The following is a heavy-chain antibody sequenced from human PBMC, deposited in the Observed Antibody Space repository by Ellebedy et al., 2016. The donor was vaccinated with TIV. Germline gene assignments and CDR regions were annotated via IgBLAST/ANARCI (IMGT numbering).Heavy chain of an antibody. D-gene: IGHD4-17*01. J-gene: IGHJ6*02. Sequence: PGGSLRLSCAASGFTFSNSALHWVRQAPGKGLDWVAVISYDGTIKYYADSVKGRFTISRDNSKNTLYLHMNSLRAEDTAVYYCARGLPGDYYYYYYGMDVWGQGTTVTVSS. CDR2: ISYDGTIK. V-gene: IGHV3-30*17. CDR3: ARGLPGDYYYYYYGMDV. CDR1: GFTFSNSA.